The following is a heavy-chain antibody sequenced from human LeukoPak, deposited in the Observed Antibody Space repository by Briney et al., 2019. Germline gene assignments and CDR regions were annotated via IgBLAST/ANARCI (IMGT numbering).Heavy chain of an antibody. CDR3: ARAWPPHGWFDP. V-gene: IGHV4-39*07. Sequence: SETLSLTCTVSGGSISSSSYYWGWIRQPPGKGLERIGSIYYSGGTYYNPSPKSRVTISVDTSKNQFSLKLSSVTAADTAVYYCARAWPPHGWFDPWGQGTLVTVSS. CDR2: IYYSGGT. CDR1: GGSISSSSYY. D-gene: IGHD5-24*01. J-gene: IGHJ5*02.